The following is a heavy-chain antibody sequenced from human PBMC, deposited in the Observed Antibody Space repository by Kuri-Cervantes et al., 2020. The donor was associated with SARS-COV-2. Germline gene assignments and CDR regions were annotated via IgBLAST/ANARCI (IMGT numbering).Heavy chain of an antibody. J-gene: IGHJ3*02. CDR3: ARDSGDWNPDGLDI. Sequence: PSVKVSCKASGYTFTSYDINWVRQAAGQGLEWMGWLNPDTGNTGNAKEFQGRVTMTTDTSINTAYMEVSSLSFEDTAIYYCARDSGDWNPDGLDIWGQGTMVTVSS. CDR2: LNPDTGNT. D-gene: IGHD1-1*01. CDR1: GYTFTSYD. V-gene: IGHV1-8*02.